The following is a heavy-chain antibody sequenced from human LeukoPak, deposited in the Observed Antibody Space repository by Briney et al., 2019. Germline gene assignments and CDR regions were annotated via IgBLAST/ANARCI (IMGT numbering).Heavy chain of an antibody. V-gene: IGHV3-30*18. CDR3: AKDRSSTYYGMDV. D-gene: IGHD2-2*01. CDR2: ISYDGSDK. CDR1: GLTFSSYG. Sequence: GRSLRLSCEASGLTFSSYGMHWVRQAPGKGLEGVAVISYDGSDKYYADSVKGRFSISRDNSKNMLYLYMHSLRAEDTAVFYCAKDRSSTYYGMDVWGQGTTVIVSS. J-gene: IGHJ6*02.